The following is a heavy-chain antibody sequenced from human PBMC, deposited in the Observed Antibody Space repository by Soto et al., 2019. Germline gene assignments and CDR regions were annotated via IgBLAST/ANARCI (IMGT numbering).Heavy chain of an antibody. J-gene: IGHJ6*02. Sequence: SETLSLTSAVYGGSVSGYYGSWIRQPPGKGLEWIGVIDHSGSTNYDPSLKSCVTIAVDTSQNQFSLRLSSVAAAETAVYYCARAIVVVPAAIRMGYYYGMDVWGQGTMVTVS. V-gene: IGHV4-34*01. CDR3: ARAIVVVPAAIRMGYYYGMDV. CDR2: IDHSGST. D-gene: IGHD2-2*02. CDR1: GGSVSGYY.